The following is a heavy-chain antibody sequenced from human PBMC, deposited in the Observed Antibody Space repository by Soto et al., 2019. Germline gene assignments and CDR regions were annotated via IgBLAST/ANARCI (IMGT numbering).Heavy chain of an antibody. J-gene: IGHJ4*02. CDR3: AREGGGYYDSSGYYYFDY. CDR2: IIPIFGTA. CDR1: GGTFSSYA. D-gene: IGHD3-22*01. V-gene: IGHV1-69*13. Sequence: ASVKVSCKASGGTFSSYAISWVRQAPGQGLEWMGGIIPIFGTANYAQKFQGGVTITADESTSTAYMELSSLRSEDTAVYDCAREGGGYYDSSGYYYFDYWGQGTLVTVSS.